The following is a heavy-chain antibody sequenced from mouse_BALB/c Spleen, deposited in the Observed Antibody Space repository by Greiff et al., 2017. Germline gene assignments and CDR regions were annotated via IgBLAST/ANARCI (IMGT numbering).Heavy chain of an antibody. CDR3: ARQGDTYPLN. J-gene: IGHJ3*01. Sequence: EVQGVESGGGLVKPGGSLKLSCAASGFTFSDYYMYWVRQTPEKRLEWVATISDGGSYTYYPDSVKGRFTISRDNAKNTLYLQMSSLKSEDTAMYYCARQGDTYPLNWGQGTLVTVSA. CDR1: GFTFSDYY. V-gene: IGHV5-4*02. D-gene: IGHD5-1-1*01. CDR2: ISDGGSYT.